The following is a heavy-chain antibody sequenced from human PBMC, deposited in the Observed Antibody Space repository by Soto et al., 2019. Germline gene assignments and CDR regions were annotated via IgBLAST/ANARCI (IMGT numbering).Heavy chain of an antibody. V-gene: IGHV3-74*01. CDR1: GFIFSDYW. CDR2: INYEGSST. J-gene: IGHJ6*04. Sequence: PGGSLRLSCAASGFIFSDYWMHWVRQAPGEGLVWVSRINYEGSSTNYADFVRGRFTISRDNAKNTLYLEMNSLRAEDAAVYYCERDEETTYYHYGMDVWGEGTTVTVSS. CDR3: ERDEETTYYHYGMDV. D-gene: IGHD3-16*01.